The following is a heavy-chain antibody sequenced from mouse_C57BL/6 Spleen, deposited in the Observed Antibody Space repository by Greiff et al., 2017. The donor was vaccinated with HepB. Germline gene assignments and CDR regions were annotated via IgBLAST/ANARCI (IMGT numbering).Heavy chain of an antibody. CDR2: INPSNGGT. Sequence: QVQLQQPGTELVKPGASVKLSCKASGYTFTSYWMHWVKQRPGQGLEWIGNINPSNGGTNYNEKFKSKATLTVDKSSSTAYMQLSSLTSEDSAVYYCARVHANYYGSSDYAMDYWGQGTSVTVSS. J-gene: IGHJ4*01. D-gene: IGHD1-1*01. V-gene: IGHV1-53*01. CDR1: GYTFTSYW. CDR3: ARVHANYYGSSDYAMDY.